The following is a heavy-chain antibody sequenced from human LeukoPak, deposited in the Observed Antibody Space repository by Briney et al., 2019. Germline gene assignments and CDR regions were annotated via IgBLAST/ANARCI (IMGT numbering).Heavy chain of an antibody. V-gene: IGHV4-39*07. J-gene: IGHJ4*02. CDR1: GGSISSSSYY. CDR3: ARPVRCSATTCTGPFDY. Sequence: SETLSLTCTVSGGSISSSSYYWGWIRQPPGKGLEWIGSIYYSGSTYYNPSLKSRVTISVDTSKNQFSLRLTSVTASDTAVYYCARPVRCSATTCTGPFDYWGQGTLVTVSS. CDR2: IYYSGST. D-gene: IGHD6-19*01.